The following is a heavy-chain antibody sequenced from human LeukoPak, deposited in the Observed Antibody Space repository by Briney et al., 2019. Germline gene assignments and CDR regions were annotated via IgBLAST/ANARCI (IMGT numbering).Heavy chain of an antibody. J-gene: IGHJ4*02. V-gene: IGHV3-11*01. CDR2: ISSSGSTI. CDR3: ARGNLWNYFDY. CDR1: GFTFDDYG. D-gene: IGHD1-1*01. Sequence: PGGSLRLSCAASGFTFDDYGMSWVRQAPGKGLEWVSYISSSGSTIYYADSVKGRFTISRDNAKNSLYLQLNSLRAEDTAVYYCARGNLWNYFDYWGQGTLVTVSS.